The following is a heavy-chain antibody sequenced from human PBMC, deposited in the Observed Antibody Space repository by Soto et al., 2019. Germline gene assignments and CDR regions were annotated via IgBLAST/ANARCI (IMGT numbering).Heavy chain of an antibody. CDR3: ARGHRAMEYYYYYGMDV. Sequence: SETLSLTCSVSCGSIISSFWSWIRQPPGKELEWIGYISYSGSTTYNPSLKSRITLSVDTSKNQFSLRVASVTAADTAVYYCARGHRAMEYYYYYGMDVWGQGTTVTVSS. V-gene: IGHV4-59*01. CDR2: ISYSGST. D-gene: IGHD5-18*01. J-gene: IGHJ6*02. CDR1: CGSIISSF.